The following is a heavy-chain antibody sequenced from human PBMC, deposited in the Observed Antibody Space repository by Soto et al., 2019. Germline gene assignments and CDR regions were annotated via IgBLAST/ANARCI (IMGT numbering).Heavy chain of an antibody. CDR1: SGPSKSHN. D-gene: IGHD3-10*01. CDR3: VRQGIGFLHGLVDV. V-gene: IGHV4-59*08. Sequence: QVQVQQSGPGLVKPSETLSLTCTVSSGPSKSHNWGWIRQPPGRGLEWIGYVYDTWSTSYNPSLKSPVTVSADTSTSRISLTLRFVTAADTAVYYCVRQGIGFLHGLVDVWGQGTTVIVSS. CDR2: VYDTWST. J-gene: IGHJ6*01.